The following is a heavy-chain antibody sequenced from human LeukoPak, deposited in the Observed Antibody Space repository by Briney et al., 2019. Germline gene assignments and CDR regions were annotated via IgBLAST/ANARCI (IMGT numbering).Heavy chain of an antibody. Sequence: GGSLRLSCAASGFTFNIYAMTWVRQDPGKGLEWVSAIGGSGDRTYYADSVEGRFTISRDNSKNTLYLQMNSLRAEDTAVYYCAKDRTQQPYGIFDYWGQGTLVTVSS. V-gene: IGHV3-23*01. CDR3: AKDRTQQPYGIFDY. CDR1: GFTFNIYA. J-gene: IGHJ4*02. D-gene: IGHD6-13*01. CDR2: IGGSGDRT.